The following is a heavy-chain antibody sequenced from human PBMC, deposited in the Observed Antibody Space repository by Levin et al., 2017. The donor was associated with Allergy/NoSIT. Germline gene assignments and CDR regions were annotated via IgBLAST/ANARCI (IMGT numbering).Heavy chain of an antibody. J-gene: IGHJ6*03. CDR1: GGSISSSSYY. D-gene: IGHD3-10*01. Sequence: PSETLSLTCTVSGGSISSSSYYWGWIRQPPGKGLEWIGSIYYSGSTYYNPSLKSRVTISVDTSKNQFSLKLSSVTAADTAVYYCAIPFGGPMVRGVNVEPEYYYYMDVWGKGTTVTVSS. V-gene: IGHV4-39*01. CDR2: IYYSGST. CDR3: AIPFGGPMVRGVNVEPEYYYYMDV.